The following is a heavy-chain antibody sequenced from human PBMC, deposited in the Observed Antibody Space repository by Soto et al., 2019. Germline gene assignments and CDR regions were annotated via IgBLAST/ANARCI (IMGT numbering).Heavy chain of an antibody. CDR2: INWNSVTT. D-gene: IGHD4-17*01. J-gene: IGHJ4*02. Sequence: EVQLVESGGGLGQPGRSLRLSCAASGFSFGDYAMHWVRQAPGKGLEWVSGINWNSVTTGYADSVKGRFTISRDNANNSLFLQMDSLRAEDTAFYYCAKDRYGDYWYNFESWGQGVLVIVSS. V-gene: IGHV3-9*01. CDR1: GFSFGDYA. CDR3: AKDRYGDYWYNFES.